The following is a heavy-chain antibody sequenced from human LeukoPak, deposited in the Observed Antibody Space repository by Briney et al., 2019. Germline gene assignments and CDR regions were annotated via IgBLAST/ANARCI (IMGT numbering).Heavy chain of an antibody. V-gene: IGHV1-69*13. Sequence: GASVKVSCKASGGTFSSYAISWVRQAPGQGLEWMGGIIPIFGTANYAQKFQGRVTITADESTSTAYMELSSLRAEDTAVYYCARFYSGYDSDYWGQGTLVTVSS. CDR2: IIPIFGTA. J-gene: IGHJ4*02. CDR1: GGTFSSYA. D-gene: IGHD5-12*01. CDR3: ARFYSGYDSDY.